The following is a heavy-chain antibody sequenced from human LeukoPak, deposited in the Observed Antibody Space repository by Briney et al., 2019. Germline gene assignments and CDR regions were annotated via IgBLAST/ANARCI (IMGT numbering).Heavy chain of an antibody. CDR2: IKQDGGEK. D-gene: IGHD6-19*01. J-gene: IGHJ4*02. V-gene: IGHV3-7*01. CDR3: ASGSGWLIEN. Sequence: GSLRLSCAASGFTFSRFWMNWVRQAPGKGLEWVANIKQDGGEKHYVDSVKGRFTISGDNAKNSLYLQMNSLRAEDTAVYYCASGSGWLIENWGQGTLVTVSS. CDR1: GFTFSRFW.